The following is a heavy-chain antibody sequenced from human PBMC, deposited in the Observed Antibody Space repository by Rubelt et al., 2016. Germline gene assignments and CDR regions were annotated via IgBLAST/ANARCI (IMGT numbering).Heavy chain of an antibody. CDR3: AKEHPIVGATFDY. CDR1: GFTFSSYG. CDR2: ISWNSGSI. D-gene: IGHD1-26*01. Sequence: VQLVESGGGVVQPGRSLRLSCAASGFTFSSYGMHWVRQAPGKGLEWVSGISWNSGSIGYADSVKGRFTISRDNAKNSLYLQMNSLRAEDTALYYCAKEHPIVGATFDYWGQGTLVTVSS. V-gene: IGHV3-9*01. J-gene: IGHJ4*02.